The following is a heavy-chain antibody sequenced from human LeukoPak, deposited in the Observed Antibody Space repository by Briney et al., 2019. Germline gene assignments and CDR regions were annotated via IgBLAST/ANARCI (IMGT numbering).Heavy chain of an antibody. CDR3: AREGAYCGGDCYLSRPNLDAFDI. CDR1: GYTFTGYY. D-gene: IGHD2-21*02. Sequence: ASVKVSCKASGYTFTGYYMHWVRQAPGQGLEWMGWINPNSGGTNFAQKFQGRVTMTRDTSISTVYMELGRLRSGDTAVYFCAREGAYCGGDCYLSRPNLDAFDIWGQGTMVTVSS. CDR2: INPNSGGT. V-gene: IGHV1-2*02. J-gene: IGHJ3*02.